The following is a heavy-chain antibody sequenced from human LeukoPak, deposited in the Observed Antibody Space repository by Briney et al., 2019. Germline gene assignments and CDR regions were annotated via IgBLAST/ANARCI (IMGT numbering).Heavy chain of an antibody. V-gene: IGHV3-30-3*01. CDR2: ISYGGSNK. CDR1: GFTFSSYA. J-gene: IGHJ3*02. D-gene: IGHD6-19*01. Sequence: PGGSLRLSCAASGFTFSSYAMHWVRQAPGKGLEWVAVISYGGSNKYYADSVKGRFTISRDNSKNTLYLQMNSLRAEDTAVYYCARDRQWLGNHDAFDIWGQGTMVTVSS. CDR3: ARDRQWLGNHDAFDI.